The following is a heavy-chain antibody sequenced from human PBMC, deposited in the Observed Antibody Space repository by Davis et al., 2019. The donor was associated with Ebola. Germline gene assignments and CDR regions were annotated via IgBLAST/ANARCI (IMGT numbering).Heavy chain of an antibody. CDR2: ISYDSRDN. Sequence: GESLKISCAASASTFGSCGMHWVRQAPGKGLEWVSFISYDSRDNWYTDSVKGRFTISRYNSKNTLFLQMTSLRPEDTAVYYCGKDPGHATSGYHMDVWGKGTTVTVSS. CDR1: ASTFGSCG. D-gene: IGHD6-13*01. J-gene: IGHJ6*03. V-gene: IGHV3-30*18. CDR3: GKDPGHATSGYHMDV.